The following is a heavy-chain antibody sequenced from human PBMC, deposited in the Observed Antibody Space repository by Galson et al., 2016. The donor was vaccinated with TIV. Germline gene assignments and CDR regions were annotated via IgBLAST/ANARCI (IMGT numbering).Heavy chain of an antibody. CDR3: ARDSGTYDY. V-gene: IGHV1-18*04. J-gene: IGHJ4*02. CDR1: GYTFINYG. CDR2: ISGYDGHT. D-gene: IGHD1-26*01. Sequence: SVKVSCKASGYTFINYGITWVRQAPGQGLEWMGWISGYDGHTNYAQMFQGRVTMTSDKPTNTVYMELRSLRSDDTAVYYCARDSGTYDYWGQGSLVTVSS.